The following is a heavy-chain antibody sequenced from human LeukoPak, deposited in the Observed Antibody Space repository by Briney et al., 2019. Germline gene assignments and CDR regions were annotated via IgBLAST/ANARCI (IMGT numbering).Heavy chain of an antibody. D-gene: IGHD1-7*01. CDR3: ARDNYAGANWFDP. CDR1: GGTFSSYA. J-gene: IGHJ5*02. CDR2: IIPIFGTA. V-gene: IGHV1-69*05. Sequence: GASVKVSCKASGGTFSSYAISWVRQAPGQGLEWMGGIIPIFGTANYAQKFQGRVTITTDESTSTVYIELSSLRSEDTAVYYCARDNYAGANWFDPWGQGTLVTVSS.